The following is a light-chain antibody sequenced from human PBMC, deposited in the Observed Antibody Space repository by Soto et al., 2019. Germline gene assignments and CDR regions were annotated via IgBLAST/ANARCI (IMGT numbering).Light chain of an antibody. CDR2: GAS. V-gene: IGKV3-20*01. CDR1: QSVSSSY. CDR3: QQFASYPLT. J-gene: IGKJ4*01. Sequence: EIVLTQSPGTLSLSPGEIATLSFRASQSVSSSYLAWYQQKPGQAPRLLIYGASSRATGIPDRFSGGGSGTDFTLTISRLEPEDFAVYYCQQFASYPLTFGGGTKVDIK.